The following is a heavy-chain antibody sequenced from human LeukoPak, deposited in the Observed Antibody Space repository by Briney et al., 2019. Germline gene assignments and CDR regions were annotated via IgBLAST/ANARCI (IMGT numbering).Heavy chain of an antibody. CDR1: GGSISSGSYY. D-gene: IGHD5-12*01. J-gene: IGHJ5*02. CDR2: IYRSGST. CDR3: VAVQWLREYNWFDP. V-gene: IGHV4-61*09. Sequence: PSETLSLTCTVSGGSISSGSYYWSWIRQPAGKRLEWIGHIYRSGSTNYNPSLKSRVTISVDTSKNQFSLKLKSMSAADTAVYFCVAVQWLREYNWFDPWGQGTLVTVSS.